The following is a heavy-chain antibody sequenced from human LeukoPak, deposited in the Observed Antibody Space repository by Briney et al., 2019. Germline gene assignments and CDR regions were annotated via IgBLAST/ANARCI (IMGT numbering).Heavy chain of an antibody. V-gene: IGHV6-1*01. J-gene: IGHJ6*02. CDR3: AREYSSSWYPCDGMDV. D-gene: IGHD6-13*01. Sequence: SQTLSLTCAISGDSFSSNSAAWNWIRQSPSRGLEWLGRTYYRSKWYNDYAVSVKSRITINPDTSKNQFSLQLNSVTPEDTAVYYCAREYSSSWYPCDGMDVRGQGTTVTVFS. CDR1: GDSFSSNSAA. CDR2: TYYRSKWYN.